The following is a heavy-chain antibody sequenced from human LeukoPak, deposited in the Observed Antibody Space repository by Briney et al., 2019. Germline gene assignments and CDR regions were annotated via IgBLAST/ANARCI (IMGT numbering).Heavy chain of an antibody. D-gene: IGHD4-23*01. CDR3: SRGHGYGGVEGYYYYHGMDV. CDR2: ISGSGGTT. CDR1: GFIFSTYA. J-gene: IGHJ6*02. V-gene: IGHV3-23*01. Sequence: GGSLRLSCAASGFIFSTYAMSWVRLAPGKGLEWGSGISGSGGTTHSADSVKGQFTLYRDNSKKTLYLQMDSLRAEDTAVYYCSRGHGYGGVEGYYYYHGMDVWGQGTTVTVSS.